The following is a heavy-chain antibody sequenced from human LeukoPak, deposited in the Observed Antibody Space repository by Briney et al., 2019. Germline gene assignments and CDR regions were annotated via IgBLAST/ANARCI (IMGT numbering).Heavy chain of an antibody. D-gene: IGHD2-2*01. CDR2: ISGSGGST. V-gene: IGHV3-23*01. J-gene: IGHJ4*02. CDR1: GFTFSSYA. CDR3: AKDAPGNVVVPAALFDY. Sequence: PGGSLRLSCAASGFTFSSYAMSWVRQAPGKGLEWVSAISGSGGSTYYADSVKGRFTISRDNSKNTLYLQMNSLRAEDTAVYYCAKDAPGNVVVPAALFDYWGQGTLVTVSP.